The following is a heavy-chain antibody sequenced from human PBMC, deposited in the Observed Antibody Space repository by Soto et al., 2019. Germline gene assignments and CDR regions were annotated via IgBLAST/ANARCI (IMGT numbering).Heavy chain of an antibody. V-gene: IGHV1-18*01. J-gene: IGHJ6*02. CDR1: GYTFTSYG. CDR3: ARVAADLGYYYGMDV. D-gene: IGHD2-15*01. Sequence: ASVKVSCKASGYTFTSYGISWVRQAPGQGLEWMGWISAYNGNTNYAQKLQGRVTMTTVTSTSTAYMELRSLRSDDTAVYYCARVAADLGYYYGMDVWGQGTTVTVSS. CDR2: ISAYNGNT.